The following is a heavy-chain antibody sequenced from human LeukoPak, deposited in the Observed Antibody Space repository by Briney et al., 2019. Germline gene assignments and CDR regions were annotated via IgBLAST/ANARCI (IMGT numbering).Heavy chain of an antibody. D-gene: IGHD1-1*01. CDR3: AREGTSGTHLNWFDP. CDR1: GGSVSSGSYY. Sequence: SETLSLTCTVSGGSVSSGSYYWSWIRQPPGKRLEWIGYISYTGTTNYNPSLKSRVTLSVDTSKNQFSLKLSSVTAADTAVYYCAREGTSGTHLNWFDPWGQGTLVTVSS. CDR2: ISYTGTT. J-gene: IGHJ5*02. V-gene: IGHV4-61*01.